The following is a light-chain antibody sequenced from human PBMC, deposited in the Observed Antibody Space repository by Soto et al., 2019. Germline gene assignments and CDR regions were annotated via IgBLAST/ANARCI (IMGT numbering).Light chain of an antibody. CDR1: SSDVGGYNY. V-gene: IGLV2-11*01. J-gene: IGLJ3*02. CDR2: GVS. Sequence: QSALTQPRSVSGAPGQSVPISCTGTSSDVGGYNYVSWYQHHPGKAPKLMIYGVSKRPSGVPDRFSGSKSGNTASLTISGLQAEDEADYSCFSYAGSYTSVFGGGTKLTVL. CDR3: FSYAGSYTSV.